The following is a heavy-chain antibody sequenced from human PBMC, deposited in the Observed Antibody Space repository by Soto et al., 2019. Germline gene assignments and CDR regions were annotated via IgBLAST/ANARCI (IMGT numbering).Heavy chain of an antibody. CDR2: INAGNGNT. CDR3: ARDPSYYGMDV. J-gene: IGHJ6*02. CDR1: GYTFTSYA. Sequence: QVQLVQSGAEEKKPGASVKVSCKASGYTFTSYAMHWVRQAPGQRLEWMGWINAGNGNTKYSQKFQGRVTITRDTSASTAYMALSSLRSEDTAVYYCARDPSYYGMDVWGQGTTVTVSS. V-gene: IGHV1-3*05.